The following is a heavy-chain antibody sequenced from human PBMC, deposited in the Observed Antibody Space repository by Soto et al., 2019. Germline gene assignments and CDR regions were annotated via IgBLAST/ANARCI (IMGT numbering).Heavy chain of an antibody. V-gene: IGHV3-21*01. Sequence: GGSLRLSCAASGFSFSTYNMNWVRQVPGKGLEWVSSINGRSNYKYYTDSVKGRFTISRDNPKNSLYLQMNSLRAEDTAVYYCVREDGLVGSNSAFDYWGQGTLVTVS. CDR2: INGRSNYK. J-gene: IGHJ4*02. CDR1: GFSFSTYN. D-gene: IGHD1-26*01. CDR3: VREDGLVGSNSAFDY.